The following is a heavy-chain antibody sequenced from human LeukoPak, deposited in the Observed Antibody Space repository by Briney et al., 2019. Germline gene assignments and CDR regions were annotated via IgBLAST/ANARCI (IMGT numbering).Heavy chain of an antibody. D-gene: IGHD6-6*01. CDR2: IIPIFGTA. V-gene: IGHV1-69*13. J-gene: IGHJ3*02. CDR3: ARDLQYSSSSGIGAFDI. CDR1: GGTFSSYA. Sequence: GASVKVSCKASGGTFSSYAISWVRQAPGQGLEWMGGIIPIFGTANYAQKLQGRVTITADESTSTAYMELSSLRSEDTAVYYCARDLQYSSSSGIGAFDIWGQGTMVTVSS.